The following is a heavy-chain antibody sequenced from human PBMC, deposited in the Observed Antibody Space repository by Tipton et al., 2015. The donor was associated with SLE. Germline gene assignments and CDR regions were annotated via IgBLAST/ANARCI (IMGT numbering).Heavy chain of an antibody. CDR2: ISGSGGST. CDR1: GFTFSSYA. D-gene: IGHD2-21*02. CDR3: ARDGGGDFLRGSPFDY. Sequence: SLRLSCAASGFTFSSYAMHWVRQAPGKGLEWVSAISGSGGSTYYADSVKGRFTISRDNSNNTLYLQMNSLRAEDTAVYYCARDGGGDFLRGSPFDYWGQGTLVTVSS. J-gene: IGHJ4*02. V-gene: IGHV3-23*01.